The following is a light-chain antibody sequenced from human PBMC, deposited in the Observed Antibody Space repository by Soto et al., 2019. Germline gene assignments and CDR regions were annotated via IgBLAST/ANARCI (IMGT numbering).Light chain of an antibody. V-gene: IGLV2-14*01. Sequence: QSVLTQPASVAGSPGQSITISCTGTSSDVGGSAYVSWYQQFPGNVPRLLIYKVTNRRSGVSYRFSGSKSGNTASLTISGLQAEDEADYFCTSSTTGSLYVFGTGTKVTVL. CDR1: SSDVGGSAY. CDR2: KVT. J-gene: IGLJ1*01. CDR3: TSSTTGSLYV.